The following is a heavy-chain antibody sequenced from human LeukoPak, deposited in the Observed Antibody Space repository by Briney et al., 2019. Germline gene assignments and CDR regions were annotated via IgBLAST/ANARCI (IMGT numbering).Heavy chain of an antibody. CDR1: GGSISSYY. J-gene: IGHJ4*02. CDR3: ARGPDYYDSSGYYPLDY. V-gene: IGHV4-59*01. D-gene: IGHD3-22*01. Sequence: SETLSLTCTVSGGSISSYYWSWIRQPPGKGLEWIGSIYYSGSTYYYPSLKSRVTISLDTSKNQFSLKLSSVTAADTAVYYCARGPDYYDSSGYYPLDYWGQGTLVTVSS. CDR2: IYYSGST.